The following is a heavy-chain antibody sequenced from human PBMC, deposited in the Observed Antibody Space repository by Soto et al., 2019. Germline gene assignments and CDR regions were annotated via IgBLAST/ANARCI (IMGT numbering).Heavy chain of an antibody. CDR1: GGSISSSSYY. D-gene: IGHD3-10*01. Sequence: QLQLQESGPGLVKPSETLSLTCTVSGGSISSSSYYWGWIRQPPGKGLEWIGSIYYSGSTYYNPSLKSRVTISVDTSKNQFSLKLSSVTAADTAVYYCASRKYGVSRVVRGVGTDGFDYWGQGTLVTVSS. V-gene: IGHV4-39*01. J-gene: IGHJ4*02. CDR2: IYYSGST. CDR3: ASRKYGVSRVVRGVGTDGFDY.